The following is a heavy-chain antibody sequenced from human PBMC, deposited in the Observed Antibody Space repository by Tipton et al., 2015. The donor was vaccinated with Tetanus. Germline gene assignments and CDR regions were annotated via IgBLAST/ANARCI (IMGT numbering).Heavy chain of an antibody. D-gene: IGHD2-2*01. CDR1: GGSISSYY. CDR3: AREPVSTSRSDIVVVPAASFDY. CDR2: IYTSGST. V-gene: IGHV4-4*07. J-gene: IGHJ4*02. Sequence: LRLSCTVSGGSISSYYWSWIRQPAGKGLEWIGRIYTSGSTNYNPSLKSRVTMSVDTSKNQFSLKLSSVTAADTAVYYCAREPVSTSRSDIVVVPAASFDYWGQGTLVTVSS.